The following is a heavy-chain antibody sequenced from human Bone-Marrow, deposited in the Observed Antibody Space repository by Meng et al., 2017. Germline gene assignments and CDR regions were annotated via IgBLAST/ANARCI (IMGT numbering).Heavy chain of an antibody. D-gene: IGHD4-17*01. CDR1: GFSFSIVG. J-gene: IGHJ4*02. Sequence: EARLLESGGGLVPSGGSLRLSCAASGFSFSIVGMNWVRQAPGKGLEWVGRIKSKTDGGTTDYAAPVKGRFTISRDDSKNTLYLQMNSLKTEDTAVYYCTAVNYGDYQLYWGQGTLVTVSS. CDR3: TAVNYGDYQLY. V-gene: IGHV3-15*01. CDR2: IKSKTDGGTT.